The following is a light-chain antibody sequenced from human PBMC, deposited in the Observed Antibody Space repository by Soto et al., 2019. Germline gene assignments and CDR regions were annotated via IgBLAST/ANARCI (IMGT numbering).Light chain of an antibody. CDR3: AAWDDSLNGPV. J-gene: IGLJ2*01. V-gene: IGLV1-44*01. CDR2: SNN. CDR1: SSKIGSNT. Sequence: QSVLTQPPSASGTPGQRVTISCSGSSSKIGSNTVNWYQKLPGTAPKLLIYSNNQPPSGVPDRFSGYKSGTSASLAISGLQSEDEADYYCAAWDDSLNGPVFGGGTKLTVL.